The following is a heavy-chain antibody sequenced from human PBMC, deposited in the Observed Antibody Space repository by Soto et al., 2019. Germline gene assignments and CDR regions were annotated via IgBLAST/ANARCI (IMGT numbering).Heavy chain of an antibody. Sequence: GGSLRLSCAASGFTFSSYAMSWVRQAPGKGLEWVSAISGSGGSTYYADSVKGRFTISRDNSKNTLYLQMNSLRAEDTAVYYCAQLKDSGSYYPIDCWGQGTLVTVSS. CDR3: AQLKDSGSYYPIDC. J-gene: IGHJ4*02. V-gene: IGHV3-23*01. D-gene: IGHD3-10*01. CDR2: ISGSGGST. CDR1: GFTFSSYA.